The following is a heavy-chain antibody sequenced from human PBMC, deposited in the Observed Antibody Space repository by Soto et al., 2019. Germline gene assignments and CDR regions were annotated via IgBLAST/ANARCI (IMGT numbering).Heavy chain of an antibody. V-gene: IGHV4-59*01. J-gene: IGHJ5*02. CDR2: IYYTGTT. CDR1: GGSISSYD. Sequence: SETLSLTCTVSGGSISSYDWSWIRQPPGKGLEWIGYIYYTGTTYYNPSLKSRVTISVDTSKNQFSLKVRSVTAADTAVYYCAGSPRALELRSWFDPWGQGTLVTVSS. D-gene: IGHD1-7*01. CDR3: AGSPRALELRSWFDP.